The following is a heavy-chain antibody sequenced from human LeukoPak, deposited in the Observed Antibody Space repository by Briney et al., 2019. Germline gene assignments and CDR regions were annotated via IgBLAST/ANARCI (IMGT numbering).Heavy chain of an antibody. V-gene: IGHV4-61*02. CDR1: GGSISSGSYY. Sequence: PSETLSLTCTVSGGSISSGSYYWSWIRQPAGKGLEWIGRIYTSGSSYYNPSLKSRVTISVDTSNNQISLKVSSVTAADTAIYYCARRYCSGSDCYTWTGHQYFDFWGQGTLVTVSS. D-gene: IGHD2-2*02. CDR2: IYTSGSS. CDR3: ARRYCSGSDCYTWTGHQYFDF. J-gene: IGHJ4*02.